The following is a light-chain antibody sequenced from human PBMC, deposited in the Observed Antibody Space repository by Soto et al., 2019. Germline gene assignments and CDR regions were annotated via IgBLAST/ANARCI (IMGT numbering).Light chain of an antibody. CDR1: SSDVGASIF. J-gene: IGLJ1*01. Sequence: QSVLTQPASVSGSPGQSITISCTGTSSDVGASIFVSWYQQHPGKAPKLMIYAVSSRPSGVSYRFSGSKSGNTASLTISGLQAEDEADYYCNSYTTNSSYVFGTGTNVTVL. CDR2: AVS. CDR3: NSYTTNSSYV. V-gene: IGLV2-14*01.